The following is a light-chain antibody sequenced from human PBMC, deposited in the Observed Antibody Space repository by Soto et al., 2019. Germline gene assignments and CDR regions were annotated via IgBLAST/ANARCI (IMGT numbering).Light chain of an antibody. CDR1: SSNIGSNS. V-gene: IGLV1-44*01. Sequence: QSVLTQPPSASGTPGQTVTISCSGSSSNIGSNSVNWYQQLPGAAPSLLIYSDDQRPSGVPDRFSGSKSGTSASLAISGLQSEDEADYYCAAWDDSLSGVVFGGGTKVTVL. CDR3: AAWDDSLSGVV. J-gene: IGLJ2*01. CDR2: SDD.